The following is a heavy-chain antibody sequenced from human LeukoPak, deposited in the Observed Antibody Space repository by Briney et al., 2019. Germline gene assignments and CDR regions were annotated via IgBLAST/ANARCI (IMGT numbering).Heavy chain of an antibody. CDR2: FDPEDGET. CDR1: GYTLTELS. CDR3: ATTGPDFWSGYYDY. V-gene: IGHV1-24*01. D-gene: IGHD3-3*01. J-gene: IGHJ4*02. Sequence: VASVKVSCKVSGYTLTELSMHWVRQAPGKGLEWMGGFDPEDGETIYAQKFQGRVTMTEDTSTDTAYMELSSLRSEDTAVYYCATTGPDFWSGYYDYWGQGTPVTVSS.